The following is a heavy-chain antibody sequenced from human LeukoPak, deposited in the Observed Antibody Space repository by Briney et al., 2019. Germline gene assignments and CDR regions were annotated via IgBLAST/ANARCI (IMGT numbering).Heavy chain of an antibody. CDR2: IYDSGST. Sequence: KASETLSLTCTVSGGSISTYYWSWLRQPPGKGLEWIGYIYDSGSTNYNPSLKSRVTISEDTSKRQFSLNLRSVTAADTAVYYSARVVGRYCSSTSCYIDYWGQGTLVTVSS. V-gene: IGHV4-59*01. J-gene: IGHJ4*02. CDR3: ARVVGRYCSSTSCYIDY. D-gene: IGHD2-2*01. CDR1: GGSISTYY.